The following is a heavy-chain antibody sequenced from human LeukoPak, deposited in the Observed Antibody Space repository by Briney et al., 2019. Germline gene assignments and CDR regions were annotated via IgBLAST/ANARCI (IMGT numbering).Heavy chain of an antibody. CDR1: GFTFSSYA. CDR3: AKGRAWIQLWLFDY. J-gene: IGHJ4*02. D-gene: IGHD5-18*01. Sequence: PGRSLRLSCAASGFTFSSYAMHWVRQAPGKGLEWVAVISYDGSNKYYADSVKGRFTISRDNSKNTLYLRMNSLRAEDTAVYYCAKGRAWIQLWLFDYWGQGTLVTVSS. V-gene: IGHV3-30-3*01. CDR2: ISYDGSNK.